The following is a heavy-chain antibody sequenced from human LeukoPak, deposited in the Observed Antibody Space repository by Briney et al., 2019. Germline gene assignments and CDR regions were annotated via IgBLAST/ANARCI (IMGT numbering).Heavy chain of an antibody. J-gene: IGHJ4*02. CDR3: ARDPSDHNYCSGGSCYSLFLDY. D-gene: IGHD2-15*01. V-gene: IGHV3-30-3*01. Sequence: PGGSLRLSCAASGFTFSSYAMHWVRQAPGKGLEWVAVISYDGSNKYYADSVKGRFTISRDNSKNTLYLQMNSLRAEDTAVYYCARDPSDHNYCSGGSCYSLFLDYWGQGTLVTVSS. CDR1: GFTFSSYA. CDR2: ISYDGSNK.